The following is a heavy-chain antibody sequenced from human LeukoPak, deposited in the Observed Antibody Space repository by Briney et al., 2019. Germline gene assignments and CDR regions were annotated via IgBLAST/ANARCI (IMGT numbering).Heavy chain of an antibody. CDR1: GYSFPSYA. V-gene: IGHV1-69*13. J-gene: IGHJ4*02. CDR2: IIPIFGTA. D-gene: IGHD1-26*01. Sequence: SVKVSCKASGYSFPSYAISWVRQAPGQGLEWMGGIIPIFGTANYAQKFQGRVTITADESTSTAYMELSSLRSEDTAVYYCAREGPSIVGATTPYYFDYWGQGTLVTVSS. CDR3: AREGPSIVGATTPYYFDY.